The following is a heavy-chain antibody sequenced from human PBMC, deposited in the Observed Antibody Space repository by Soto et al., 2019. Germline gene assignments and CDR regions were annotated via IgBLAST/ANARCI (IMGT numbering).Heavy chain of an antibody. CDR1: GFTFSTYW. CDR2: INGDGSST. D-gene: IGHD4-17*01. CDR3: AGADYRKGFFDY. Sequence: GGSLRLSCAASGFTFSTYWMHWVRQAPGKGLVWVSGINGDGSSTNYADSVKGRFTISRDNARNTLYLQMNTLRDEDTAVYYCAGADYRKGFFDYWGQGTLVTVSS. J-gene: IGHJ4*02. V-gene: IGHV3-74*01.